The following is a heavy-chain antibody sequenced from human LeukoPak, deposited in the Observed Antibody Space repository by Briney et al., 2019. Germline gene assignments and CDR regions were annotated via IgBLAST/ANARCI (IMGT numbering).Heavy chain of an antibody. J-gene: IGHJ4*02. CDR2: IIPIFGTA. Sequence: GASVKVSCKASGGIFSSYAISWVRQAPGQGLEWMGGIIPIFGTANYAQKFQGRVTITADESTSTAYMELSSLRSEDTAVYYCARVGEVYQLLLGSFDYWGQGTLVTVSS. V-gene: IGHV1-69*01. D-gene: IGHD2-2*01. CDR3: ARVGEVYQLLLGSFDY. CDR1: GGIFSSYA.